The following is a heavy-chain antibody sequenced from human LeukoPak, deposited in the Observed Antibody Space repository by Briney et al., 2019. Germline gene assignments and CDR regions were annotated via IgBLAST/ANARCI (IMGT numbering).Heavy chain of an antibody. D-gene: IGHD3-22*01. J-gene: IGHJ4*02. CDR3: AKDSPYYYDSSGSLDY. CDR1: GFTFSSYG. Sequence: GGSLRLSCAASGFTFSSYGMHWVRQAPGKGLEWVAVISYDGSNKYYADSVKGRFTISRDNSKNTLYLQMNSLRAEDTAVYYCAKDSPYYYDSSGSLDYWGQGTLVTVSS. V-gene: IGHV3-30*18. CDR2: ISYDGSNK.